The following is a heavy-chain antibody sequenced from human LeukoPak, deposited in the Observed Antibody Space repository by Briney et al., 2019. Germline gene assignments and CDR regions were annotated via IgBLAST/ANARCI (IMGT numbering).Heavy chain of an antibody. CDR1: GYTFTGYY. V-gene: IGHV1-2*02. J-gene: IGHJ3*02. Sequence: ASVKVSCKASGYTFTGYYMHWVRQAPGQGLEWMGWINPNSGGTNYAQKFQGRVTMTRDASISTAYMELSRLRSDDTAVYYCASTAGCSGGSCPNAFDIWGQGTMVTVSS. CDR3: ASTAGCSGGSCPNAFDI. CDR2: INPNSGGT. D-gene: IGHD2-15*01.